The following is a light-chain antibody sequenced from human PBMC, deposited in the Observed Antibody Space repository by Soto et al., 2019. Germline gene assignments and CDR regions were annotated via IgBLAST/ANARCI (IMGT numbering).Light chain of an antibody. CDR1: SSNIGSNY. J-gene: IGLJ1*01. Sequence: QLVLTQPPSASVTPGQRVTISCSGSSSNIGSNYVYWYQQLPGTAPKLLIYRNNQRPSGVPDRFSGSKSGTSASLAISGLRSEDEADYYCAAWDDSLSGPLIVFGTGTKLTVL. CDR3: AAWDDSLSGPLIV. CDR2: RNN. V-gene: IGLV1-47*01.